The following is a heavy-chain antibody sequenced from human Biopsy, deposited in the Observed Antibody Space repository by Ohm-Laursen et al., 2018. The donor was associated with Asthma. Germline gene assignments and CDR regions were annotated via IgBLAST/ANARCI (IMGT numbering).Heavy chain of an antibody. Sequence: LRLSCSASGFNFSYYSMIWVRQAPGTGLEWVAAISSGSDYIFYADSVKGRFTISRDNAKNSLYLQMNSLRAEDTAVYYCAKAERYFDWYWFDSWGQGTLVTVSS. CDR1: GFNFSYYS. D-gene: IGHD3-9*01. J-gene: IGHJ5*01. V-gene: IGHV3-21*01. CDR3: AKAERYFDWYWFDS. CDR2: ISSGSDYI.